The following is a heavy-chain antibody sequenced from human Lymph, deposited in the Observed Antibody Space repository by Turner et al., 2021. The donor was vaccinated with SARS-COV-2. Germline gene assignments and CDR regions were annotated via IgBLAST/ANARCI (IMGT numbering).Heavy chain of an antibody. CDR3: ATGPYDFWSGPSPGYYGMDV. J-gene: IGHJ6*02. CDR2: FDPEDGET. Sequence: QVQLVQSGAEVKKPGASVKVSCKVSGDTPTEVSMHWVRQAPGKGLEWMGGFDPEDGETIYAQKFQGRVTMTEDTSTDTAYMELSSLRSEDTAVYYCATGPYDFWSGPSPGYYGMDVWGQGTTVTVSS. D-gene: IGHD3-3*01. CDR1: GDTPTEVS. V-gene: IGHV1-24*01.